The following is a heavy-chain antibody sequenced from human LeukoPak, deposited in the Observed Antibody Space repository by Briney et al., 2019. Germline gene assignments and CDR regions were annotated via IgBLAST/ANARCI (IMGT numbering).Heavy chain of an antibody. D-gene: IGHD4-23*01. V-gene: IGHV3-23*01. CDR3: AKCGTSCYADAFYV. CDR2: ISRGGGET. J-gene: IGHJ3*01. Sequence: GRSLTLSCAPSGFTFSSYAMTWVRQPPGGGLEWVSAISRGGGETEYADSVKGLFTISRDNSKNTLYMQMNSLGAEDAAVYYCAKCGTSCYADAFYVWGQRTMVTVSS. CDR1: GFTFSSYA.